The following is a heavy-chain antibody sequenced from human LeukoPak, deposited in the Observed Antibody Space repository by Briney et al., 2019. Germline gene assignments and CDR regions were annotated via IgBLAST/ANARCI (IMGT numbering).Heavy chain of an antibody. CDR1: GFTFSSYG. D-gene: IGHD3-22*01. J-gene: IGHJ4*02. V-gene: IGHV3-30*03. CDR3: ALTYYFDRRGYSYFDY. CDR2: ISYDGGNK. Sequence: GRSLRLSCAASGFTFSSYGMHWVRQAPGKGLEWVAVISYDGGNKYYSGSVKGRFTISRDNSKNTLHLQMDSLRPEDTAMYYCALTYYFDRRGYSYFDYWGQGALVTVSS.